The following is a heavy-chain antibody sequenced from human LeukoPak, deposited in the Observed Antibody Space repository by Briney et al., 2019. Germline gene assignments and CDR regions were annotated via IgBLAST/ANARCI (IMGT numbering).Heavy chain of an antibody. Sequence: GGSLRLSCAASGFTVSSNYMSWFRQAPGKGLEGVSVIYSGGSTYYADSVKGRFTISRDNSKNTLYLQMNSLRAEDTAVYYCARHVIYYYGMDVWGQGTTVTVSS. CDR1: GFTVSSNY. CDR3: ARHVIYYYGMDV. D-gene: IGHD3-16*02. J-gene: IGHJ6*02. CDR2: IYSGGST. V-gene: IGHV3-53*01.